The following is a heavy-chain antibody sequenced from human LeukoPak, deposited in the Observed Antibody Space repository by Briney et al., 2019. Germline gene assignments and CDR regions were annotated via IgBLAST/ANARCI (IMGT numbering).Heavy chain of an antibody. CDR1: GGSFSSGDYY. Sequence: SETLSLTCIVSGGSFSSGDYYWSWLRQPPGKGLEWIGYIYYSGTTYYNPSLKSRLTISVDTSKNQFSLKLTSVTAADTAVYYCATRSVRGYYFDYWGQGTLVTVSS. D-gene: IGHD3-16*01. J-gene: IGHJ4*02. CDR3: ATRSVRGYYFDY. V-gene: IGHV4-30-4*01. CDR2: IYYSGTT.